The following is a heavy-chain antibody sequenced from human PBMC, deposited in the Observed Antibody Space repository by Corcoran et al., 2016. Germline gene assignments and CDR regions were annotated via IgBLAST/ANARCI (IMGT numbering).Heavy chain of an antibody. CDR1: GGSIRSYY. J-gene: IGHJ6*02. V-gene: IGHV4-59*03. D-gene: IGHD6-6*01. CDR2: IYYSGST. Sequence: QVQLRESGPGLVKPSETLSLTCTVSGGSIRSYYWSWIRQPPGKGLEWIGYIYYSGSTNYDPSFKSRVPISVDTSKNQFSLKMSSATAADTAVYDCAVGGGNPKADRIYYYGMDVWGQGTTVTVSS. CDR3: AVGGGNPKADRIYYYGMDV.